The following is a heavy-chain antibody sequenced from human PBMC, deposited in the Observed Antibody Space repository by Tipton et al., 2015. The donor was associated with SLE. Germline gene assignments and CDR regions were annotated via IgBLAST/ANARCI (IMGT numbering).Heavy chain of an antibody. V-gene: IGHV4-59*08. Sequence: TLSLTYTVSGGSISSYYWSWIRQPPGKGLEWIGYIYYSGSTIYNPSLKSRVTMSVDTSKNQFSLNLSSVTAADTAVYYCARNYYGSGSHFDLWGRGTLVTASS. CDR1: GGSISSYY. D-gene: IGHD3-10*01. CDR2: IYYSGST. CDR3: ARNYYGSGSHFDL. J-gene: IGHJ2*01.